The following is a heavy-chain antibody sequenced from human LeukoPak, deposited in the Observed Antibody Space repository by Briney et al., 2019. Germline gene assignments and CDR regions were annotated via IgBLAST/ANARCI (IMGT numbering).Heavy chain of an antibody. CDR2: IYYSGST. CDR3: ARVSPIWTGTNWFDP. J-gene: IGHJ5*02. CDR1: GGSISSSSYY. V-gene: IGHV4-39*01. D-gene: IGHD3/OR15-3a*01. Sequence: PSETLSLTCTVSGGSISSSSYYWAWIRQPPGKGLEWIGSIYYSGSTHYNPSLKSRVTISVDTSKNQFSLKLSSVTAADTAVYYCARVSPIWTGTNWFDPWGQGTLVTVSS.